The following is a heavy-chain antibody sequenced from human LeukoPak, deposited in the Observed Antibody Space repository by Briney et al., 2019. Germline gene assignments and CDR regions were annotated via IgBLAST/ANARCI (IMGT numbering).Heavy chain of an antibody. V-gene: IGHV4-59*01. CDR3: ARDGAGYSSSWYLQH. Sequence: SETLSLTCTVSGGSISSYYWSGIRQPPGKGLEWIGYIYYSGSTNYNPSLKSRVTISVDTSKNQFSLKLSSVTAADTAVYYCARDGAGYSSSWYLQHWGQGTLVTVSS. CDR2: IYYSGST. D-gene: IGHD6-13*01. J-gene: IGHJ1*01. CDR1: GGSISSYY.